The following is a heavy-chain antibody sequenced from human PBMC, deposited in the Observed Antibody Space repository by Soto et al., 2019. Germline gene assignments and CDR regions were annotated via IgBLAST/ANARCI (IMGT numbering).Heavy chain of an antibody. J-gene: IGHJ6*02. Sequence: ASVKVSCKASGYTFTSYGISWVRQAPGQGLEWMGWISAYNGNTNYAQKLQGRVTMTTDTSTSTAYMELRSLRSDDTAVYYCARDLREYDFWSGSPPTKYGMGVWGQGTTVTVSS. CDR3: ARDLREYDFWSGSPPTKYGMGV. CDR2: ISAYNGNT. CDR1: GYTFTSYG. D-gene: IGHD3-3*01. V-gene: IGHV1-18*04.